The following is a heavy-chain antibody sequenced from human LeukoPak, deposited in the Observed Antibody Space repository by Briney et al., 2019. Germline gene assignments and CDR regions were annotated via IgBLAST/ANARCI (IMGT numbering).Heavy chain of an antibody. CDR2: INHSGST. CDR1: GGSFSGYY. J-gene: IGHJ3*02. CDR3: ASPIAVAGTPDAFDI. V-gene: IGHV4-34*01. Sequence: PSETLSLTCAVYGGSFSGYYWSRIRQPPGKGLEWIGEINHSGSTNYNPSLKSRVTISVDTSKNQFSLKLSSVTAADTAVYYCASPIAVAGTPDAFDIWGQGTMVTVSS. D-gene: IGHD6-19*01.